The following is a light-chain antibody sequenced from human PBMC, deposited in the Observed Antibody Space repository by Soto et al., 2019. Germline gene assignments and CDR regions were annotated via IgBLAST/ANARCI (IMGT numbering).Light chain of an antibody. CDR1: SSGVGVYNY. J-gene: IGLJ1*01. CDR2: EVS. Sequence: QSALTQPPSAPGSPGQSVTISCTGTSSGVGVYNYVSWYQQHPGKAPKIMIYEVSKRPSGVPERFSGSKSGNTASLTVSGLQSDDEADYYCSSYAGSNNYVFGTGTKLTVL. V-gene: IGLV2-8*01. CDR3: SSYAGSNNYV.